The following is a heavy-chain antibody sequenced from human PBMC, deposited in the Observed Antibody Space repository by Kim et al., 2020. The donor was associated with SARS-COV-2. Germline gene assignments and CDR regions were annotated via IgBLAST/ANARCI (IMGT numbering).Heavy chain of an antibody. CDR3: ARFTAGFDP. V-gene: IGHV1-69*04. CDR2: IIPILGIA. J-gene: IGHJ5*02. Sequence: SVKVSCKASGGTFSSYAISWVRQAPGQGLEXMGRIIPILGIANYAQKFQGRVTXXADKSTSTASMELSSLRSXDTAVYYCARFTAGFDPWGQGTLVXVSS. CDR1: GGTFSSYA.